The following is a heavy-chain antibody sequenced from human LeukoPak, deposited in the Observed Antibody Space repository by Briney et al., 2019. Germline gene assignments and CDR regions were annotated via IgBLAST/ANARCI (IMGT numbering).Heavy chain of an antibody. CDR1: GYSFTSYW. J-gene: IGHJ6*04. CDR2: IGPSDSYT. D-gene: IGHD2-2*01. Sequence: GESLKISCKGSGYSFTSYWISWVRQMPGKGLEWMGRIGPSDSYTNYSPSFQGHVTISADKSISTAYLQWSSLKASDTAMYYCAILVVPAAWTNYYYYYGMDVWGKGTTVTVSS. V-gene: IGHV5-10-1*01. CDR3: AILVVPAAWTNYYYYYGMDV.